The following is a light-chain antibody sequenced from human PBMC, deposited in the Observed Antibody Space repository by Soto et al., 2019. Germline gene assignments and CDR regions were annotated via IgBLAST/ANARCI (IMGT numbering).Light chain of an antibody. Sequence: DIVMTQSPDSLSVSLGERATINCKSSPSLLFLSNNKNSLAWYQQKPGQPPKLLLYWTSTRESGVPDRFSGSGSGTDFTLTIRSLQAEDVAVYYCQQYFSSPLTFGGGTKVEIK. J-gene: IGKJ4*01. CDR1: PSLLFLSNNKNS. CDR3: QQYFSSPLT. CDR2: WTS. V-gene: IGKV4-1*01.